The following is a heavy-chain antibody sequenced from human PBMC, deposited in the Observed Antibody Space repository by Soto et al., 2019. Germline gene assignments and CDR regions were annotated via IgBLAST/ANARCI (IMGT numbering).Heavy chain of an antibody. V-gene: IGHV4-34*01. CDR3: ERYPLEGDSWEYFDY. Sequence: SETLSLTCAVYGGSFSGYYWSWIRQPPGKGLEWIGEINHSGSTNYNPSLKSRVTISVDTSKNQFSLKLSSVTAADTAVYYCERYPLEGDSWEYFDYWGQGTLVTVSS. CDR2: INHSGST. J-gene: IGHJ4*02. D-gene: IGHD5-12*01. CDR1: GGSFSGYY.